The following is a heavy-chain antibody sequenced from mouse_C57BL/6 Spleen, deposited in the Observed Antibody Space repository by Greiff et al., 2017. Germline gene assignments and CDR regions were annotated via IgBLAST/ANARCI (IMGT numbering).Heavy chain of an antibody. CDR1: DYTFTSYG. CDR3: ARGTTVVAPDAMDY. V-gene: IGHV1-81*01. D-gene: IGHD1-1*01. Sequence: VQLQQSGAELARPGASVKLSCKASDYTFTSYGISWVKQRTGQGLEWIGEIYPRSGNTYYNEKFKGKATLTADKSASTAYMEFRSLTSEDSAVYFCARGTTVVAPDAMDYWGQGTSVTVSS. CDR2: IYPRSGNT. J-gene: IGHJ4*01.